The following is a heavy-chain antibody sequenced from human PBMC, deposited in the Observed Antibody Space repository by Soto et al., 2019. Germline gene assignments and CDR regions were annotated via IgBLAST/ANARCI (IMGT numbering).Heavy chain of an antibody. J-gene: IGHJ6*02. V-gene: IGHV4-30-4*08. CDR2: IYYNGNT. CDR1: GGSISNDDYY. CDR3: ARATTVTSSFFYYGLDV. D-gene: IGHD4-17*01. Sequence: QVQLQESGPGLVKPSQTLSLTCTVSGGSISNDDYYWSWIRQPPGKGLEWIGHIYYNGNTYYNPSFKSRLTMSLDTSQNQFSLHLTSVIAADSASYFCARATTVTSSFFYYGLDVWGQGTTVTVSS.